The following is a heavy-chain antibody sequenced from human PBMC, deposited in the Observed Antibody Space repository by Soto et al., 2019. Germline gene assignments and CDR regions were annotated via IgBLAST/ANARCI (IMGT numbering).Heavy chain of an antibody. CDR2: IYPGDSDT. CDR1: GYHFTSYW. D-gene: IGHD2-8*01. V-gene: IGHV5-51*01. Sequence: PGESLKNSCQRSGYHFTSYWIGWVRQMPGKGLEWMGIIYPGDSDTRYSPSFQGQVTISADKSISTAYLQWSSLKASDPAMYYCARLGGGGLYDAHHKPPHYYYMDVWGKGTTVTVSS. CDR3: ARLGGGGLYDAHHKPPHYYYMDV. J-gene: IGHJ6*03.